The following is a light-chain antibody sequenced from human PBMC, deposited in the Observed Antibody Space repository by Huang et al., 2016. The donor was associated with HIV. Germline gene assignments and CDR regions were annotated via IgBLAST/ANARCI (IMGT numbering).Light chain of an antibody. CDR3: QQYYSTPLT. J-gene: IGKJ4*01. Sequence: DIVMTQSPDSLAVSLGERATINCKSSQSVLYSSNNKKYVAWYQQKPGQPPKLLIYWASTRESGVPDRFSGSGSGTDFTLTISSLQAEDVAVYYCQQYYSTPLTFGGGTKVEIK. CDR1: QSVLYSSNNKKY. V-gene: IGKV4-1*01. CDR2: WAS.